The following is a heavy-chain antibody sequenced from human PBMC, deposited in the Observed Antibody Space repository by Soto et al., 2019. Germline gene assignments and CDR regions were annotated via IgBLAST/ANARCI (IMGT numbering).Heavy chain of an antibody. Sequence: PGGSLRLSCAASAFTFSTYGMHWVRQAPGKGLEWVAVIWYDGSNKFYADPVKGRFTISRDNSNHTPYLQSNSLGADDTAAYYCAGSINWGQGTLVTVSS. CDR2: IWYDGSNK. V-gene: IGHV3-33*01. CDR3: AGSIN. CDR1: AFTFSTYG. J-gene: IGHJ4*02.